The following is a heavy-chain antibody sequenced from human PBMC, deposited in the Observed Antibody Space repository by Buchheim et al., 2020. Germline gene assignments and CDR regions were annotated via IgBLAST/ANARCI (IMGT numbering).Heavy chain of an antibody. CDR3: AKPAEWGYDSSGYTDY. V-gene: IGHV3-30*18. Sequence: QVQLVESGGGVVQPGRSLRLSCAASGFTFSSYGMHWVRQAPGKGLEWVAVISYDGSNKYYADSVKGRFTISRDNSKNTLYLQMNSLRAEDTAVYYCAKPAEWGYDSSGYTDYWGQGTL. D-gene: IGHD3-22*01. CDR1: GFTFSSYG. J-gene: IGHJ4*02. CDR2: ISYDGSNK.